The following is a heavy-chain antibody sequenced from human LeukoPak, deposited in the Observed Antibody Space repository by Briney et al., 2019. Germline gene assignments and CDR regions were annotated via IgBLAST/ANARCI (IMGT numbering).Heavy chain of an antibody. Sequence: GGSLRLSCAASGFTFDDYAMHWVRQAPGKGLEWVSGISWNSGSIGYADSVKGRFTISRDNAKNSLYLQMNSLRAEDTALYYCAKDHRGPGSYYLDYWGQGTLVTVSS. CDR2: ISWNSGSI. CDR1: GFTFDDYA. V-gene: IGHV3-9*01. J-gene: IGHJ4*02. D-gene: IGHD3-10*01. CDR3: AKDHRGPGSYYLDY.